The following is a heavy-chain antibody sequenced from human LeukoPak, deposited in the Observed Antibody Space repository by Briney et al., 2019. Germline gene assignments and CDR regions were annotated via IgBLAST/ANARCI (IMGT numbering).Heavy chain of an antibody. J-gene: IGHJ4*02. D-gene: IGHD3-16*02. V-gene: IGHV3-66*01. CDR3: AGTFGGVIAFDFDY. CDR1: GFTVSSDY. CDR2: IYSGGST. Sequence: GGSLRLSCAASGFTVSSDYMSWFRQAPEKGLEWVSVIYSGGSTYYADSVKGRFTISRDNSKNTLYLQMNSLRAEDTAVYYCAGTFGGVIAFDFDYWGQGTLVTVSS.